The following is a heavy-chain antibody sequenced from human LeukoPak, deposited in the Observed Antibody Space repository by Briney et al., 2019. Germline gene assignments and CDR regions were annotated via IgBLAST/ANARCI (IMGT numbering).Heavy chain of an antibody. CDR2: IYYSGST. CDR1: GGSISSGDYY. V-gene: IGHV4-30-4*08. CDR3: ARGGYDRHIDY. J-gene: IGHJ4*02. Sequence: SETLSLTCTVSGGSISSGDYYWSWIRQPPGKRLEWIGYIYYSGSTYYNPSLKSRVTISVDTSKNQFSLKLSSVTAADTAVYYCARGGYDRHIDYWGQGTLVTVSS. D-gene: IGHD5-12*01.